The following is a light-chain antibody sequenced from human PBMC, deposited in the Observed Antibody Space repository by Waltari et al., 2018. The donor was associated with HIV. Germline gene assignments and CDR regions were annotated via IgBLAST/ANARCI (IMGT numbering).Light chain of an antibody. CDR3: SSFTSSRTVV. CDR2: EVT. CDR1: SSDVGSYNL. V-gene: IGLV2-18*02. J-gene: IGLJ3*02. Sequence: QSALTQPPSVSGSPGQSVTISCTGTSSDVGSYNLVSWYQQSPGTAPKLMVYEVTYRPSGVPERFSGSKSGNTASLTISGLQAEDEADYYCSSFTSSRTVVFGGGTKLTVL.